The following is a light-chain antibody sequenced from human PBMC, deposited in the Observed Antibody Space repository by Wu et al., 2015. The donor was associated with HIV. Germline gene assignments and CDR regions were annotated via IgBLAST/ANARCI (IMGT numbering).Light chain of an antibody. V-gene: IGKV1-5*03. CDR1: QSISSW. CDR2: KAS. J-gene: IGKJ2*03. Sequence: DIQMTQSPSSLSASVGDRVTITCRTSQSISSWLAWYQQKPGKAPKILIYKASKLESGVPSRFSGSGSGTEFTLTISSLQPDDFATYYCQQYSSNSHSFGQGTKLEIK. CDR3: QQYSSNSHS.